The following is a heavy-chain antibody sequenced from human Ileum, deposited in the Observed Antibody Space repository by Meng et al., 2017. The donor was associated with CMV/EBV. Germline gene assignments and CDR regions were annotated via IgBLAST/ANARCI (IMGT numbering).Heavy chain of an antibody. CDR1: GYSFTSYW. Sequence: GSGYSFTSYWIGWLRQMHGKGLEWMGIIYPGDSDTRYSPSFQGQVTISAEKSISTAYLQWSSLKASDTAMYYCARHVGYDSSGYYPYWGQGTLVTVSS. D-gene: IGHD3-22*01. CDR3: ARHVGYDSSGYYPY. V-gene: IGHV5-51*01. J-gene: IGHJ4*02. CDR2: IYPGDSDT.